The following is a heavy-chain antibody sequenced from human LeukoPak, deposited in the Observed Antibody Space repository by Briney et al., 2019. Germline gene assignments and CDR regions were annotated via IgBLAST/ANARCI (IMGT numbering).Heavy chain of an antibody. V-gene: IGHV3-21*01. J-gene: IGHJ1*01. D-gene: IGHD2-15*01. Sequence: GGSLRLSCAASGFTFSSYSMNWVRQAPGKGLEWVSSISSSSSYIYYADSVKGRFTISRDNAKNSLYLQMNSLRAEDTAVYYCARPDIVVVVAAAIQHWGQSTLVTVSS. CDR3: ARPDIVVVVAAAIQH. CDR1: GFTFSSYS. CDR2: ISSSSSYI.